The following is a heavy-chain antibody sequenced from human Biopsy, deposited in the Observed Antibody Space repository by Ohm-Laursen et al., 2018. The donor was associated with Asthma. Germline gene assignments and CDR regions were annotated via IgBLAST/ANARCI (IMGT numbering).Heavy chain of an antibody. V-gene: IGHV1-69*13. CDR3: ARKAGSCISRTCYSLDF. CDR2: INSVFGTT. D-gene: IGHD2-2*01. J-gene: IGHJ4*02. CDR1: GGTFNTYV. Sequence: ASVKVSCKSLGGTFNTYVIGWVRQAPGQGFEWMGGINSVFGTTTYPQKFQDRVTITADDSTSTVYMELSSLRSEDTAVYYCARKAGSCISRTCYSLDFWGQGTLVTGSS.